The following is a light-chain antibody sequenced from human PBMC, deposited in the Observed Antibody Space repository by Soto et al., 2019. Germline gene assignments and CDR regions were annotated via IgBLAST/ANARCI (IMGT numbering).Light chain of an antibody. V-gene: IGLV1-47*01. CDR3: AAWDDSLSGQGV. CDR1: SSNIGSNY. J-gene: IGLJ2*01. CDR2: RNN. Sequence: QSVLTQPPSASGTPGQRVTISCSGSSSNIGSNYVYWYQQLPGTAPKLLIYRNNQRPSGVPDRFSGSKSGTSASLAISGLRSEDKADYYCAAWDDSLSGQGVFGGGTKVTVL.